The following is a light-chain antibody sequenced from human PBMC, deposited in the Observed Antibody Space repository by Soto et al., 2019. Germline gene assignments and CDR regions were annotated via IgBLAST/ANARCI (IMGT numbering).Light chain of an antibody. CDR1: QSVSNS. CDR3: QQYYNWPQWT. Sequence: EIVMTQSPATLSVSPGERATLSCRASQSVSNSLAWYQQTPGQAPRLLIYGASTRATGVPARFSGSGSATEFTLTISSLQSEDFAVYYCQQYYNWPQWTFGQGTKVEIK. V-gene: IGKV3-15*01. CDR2: GAS. J-gene: IGKJ1*01.